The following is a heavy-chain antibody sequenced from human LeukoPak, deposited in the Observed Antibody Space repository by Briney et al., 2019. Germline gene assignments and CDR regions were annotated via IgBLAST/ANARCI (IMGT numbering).Heavy chain of an antibody. V-gene: IGHV3-74*01. CDR2: MNGEGTTI. Sequence: GGSLRLSCATSGLTFRTTWMHWVRQAPGKGLMWVSRMNGEGTTIDYADSVKGRFTVSRDYAKNTLFLQMNNLRTEDMALYFCATARNFRFEYWGQGSLVIVSA. CDR3: ATARNFRFEY. CDR1: GLTFRTTW. J-gene: IGHJ4*02. D-gene: IGHD1-7*01.